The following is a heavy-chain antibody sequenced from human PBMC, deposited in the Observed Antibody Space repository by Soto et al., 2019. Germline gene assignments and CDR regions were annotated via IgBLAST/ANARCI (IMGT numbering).Heavy chain of an antibody. D-gene: IGHD2-15*01. CDR3: VRGLKWRDLDY. V-gene: IGHV1-2*02. CDR1: GYTFIDYF. Sequence: ASVKVSCKASGYTFIDYFIQWVRQAPGQGLEWMGWINPSSGETTYAQKFQGRVTMTRDTSISTDYMDLITLRSDDTAIYYCVRGLKWRDLDYGGQGTPVTSPQ. CDR2: INPSSGET. J-gene: IGHJ4*02.